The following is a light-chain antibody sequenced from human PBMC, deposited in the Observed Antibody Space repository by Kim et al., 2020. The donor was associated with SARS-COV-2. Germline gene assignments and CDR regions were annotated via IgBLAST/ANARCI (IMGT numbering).Light chain of an antibody. CDR2: GAS. CDR3: QQYGKSPPYT. V-gene: IGKV3-20*01. CDR1: QFVSRDY. J-gene: IGKJ2*01. Sequence: EIVLTQSPGTLSLSPGDRATLSCRASQFVSRDYIAWYYQKPGQAPRLLIYGASSRATGIPDRFSGSGSGTDFTLTISRLEPEDFAVYYCQQYGKSPPYTFGQGTKLEI.